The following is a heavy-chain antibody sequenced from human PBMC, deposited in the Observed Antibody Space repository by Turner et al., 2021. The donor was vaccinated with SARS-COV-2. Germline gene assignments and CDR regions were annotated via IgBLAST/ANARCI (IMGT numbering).Heavy chain of an antibody. J-gene: IGHJ6*02. Sequence: QLQLQESGPGLVKPSETLSLTCTVSGGSISSRSYYWGWIRQPPGKGLEWIGSINYSGSTYYNPSLKSRVTISVDTSKNQFSLKLSSVTAADTAVYYCAGEEVVFRASHTLYYYGMDVWGQGTTVTVSS. CDR3: AGEEVVFRASHTLYYYGMDV. V-gene: IGHV4-39*01. D-gene: IGHD3-22*01. CDR2: INYSGST. CDR1: GGSISSRSYY.